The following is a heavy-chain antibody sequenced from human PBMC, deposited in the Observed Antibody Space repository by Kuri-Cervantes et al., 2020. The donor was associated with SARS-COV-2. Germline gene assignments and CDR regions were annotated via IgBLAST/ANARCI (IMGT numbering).Heavy chain of an antibody. CDR1: VFSLTTSGVG. V-gene: IGHV2-5*02. CDR3: ARIRWEVDIVARINLYYYYGMDV. Sequence: SGPTLVKPTQTLTLTYTFSVFSLTTSGVGVGWIRQPPGKALEWLALIYWDDDKRYSPSLKSRLTITKDTSKNQVVLTMTNMDPVDTATYYCARIRWEVDIVARINLYYYYGMDVWGQGTTVTVSS. CDR2: IYWDDDK. D-gene: IGHD5-12*01. J-gene: IGHJ6*02.